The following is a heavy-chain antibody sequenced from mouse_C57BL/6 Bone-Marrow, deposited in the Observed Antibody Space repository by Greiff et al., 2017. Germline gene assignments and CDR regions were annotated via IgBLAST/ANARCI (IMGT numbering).Heavy chain of an antibody. V-gene: IGHV14-4*01. CDR1: GFNIKDDY. CDR2: IDPENGDT. J-gene: IGHJ1*03. Sequence: EVQLQQSGAELVRPGASVKLSCTASGFNIKDDYMHWVKPRPEQGLEWIGWIDPENGDTEYASKFQGKATITADTSSNTAYLQLSSLTSEDTAVYYCTTLGNPWYFDVWGTGTTVTVSS. CDR3: TTLGNPWYFDV. D-gene: IGHD2-1*01.